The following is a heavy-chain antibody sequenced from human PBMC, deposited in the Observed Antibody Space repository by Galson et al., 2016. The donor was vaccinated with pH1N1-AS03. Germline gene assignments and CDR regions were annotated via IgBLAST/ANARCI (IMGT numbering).Heavy chain of an antibody. D-gene: IGHD3-16*02. J-gene: IGHJ2*01. Sequence: LRLSCAASGFTFSTYGMNWVRQAPGKGLEWVSYISSSSGTIYYADSVKGRFTISRDNSKNTLYLQMNSLRAEDTAVYYCARVRHYYDYIWGTYRYDWYFDLWGRGTLVTVSS. CDR2: ISSSSGTI. CDR1: GFTFSTYG. CDR3: ARVRHYYDYIWGTYRYDWYFDL. V-gene: IGHV3-48*01.